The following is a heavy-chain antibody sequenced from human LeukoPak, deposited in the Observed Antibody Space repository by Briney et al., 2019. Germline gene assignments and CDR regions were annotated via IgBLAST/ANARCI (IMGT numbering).Heavy chain of an antibody. D-gene: IGHD3-10*01. CDR2: INPNSGGT. CDR1: GYTFTGYY. J-gene: IGHJ4*02. CDR3: ARDDPRGWYYSDH. V-gene: IGHV1-2*02. Sequence: ASVKVSCKASGYTFTGYYMHWVRQAPGQGLEWMGWINPNSGGTNYAQKFQGRVTMTRDASISTAYMELSRLRSDDTAVYYCARDDPRGWYYSDHWGQGTLVTVSS.